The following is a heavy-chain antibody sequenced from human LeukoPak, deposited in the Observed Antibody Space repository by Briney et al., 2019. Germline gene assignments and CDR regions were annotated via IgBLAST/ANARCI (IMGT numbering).Heavy chain of an antibody. CDR2: ISHDEKNK. D-gene: IGHD3-10*01. Sequence: GRSLRLSCAASGFSFSGYAMHWVRRTPGKGLEWVAVISHDEKNKFYADSVKGRFTISRDNSKNTLFLQMNSLRAEDTAFYYCATTFRGVIITRLDYWGQGALVTVSS. V-gene: IGHV3-30*04. CDR3: ATTFRGVIITRLDY. J-gene: IGHJ4*02. CDR1: GFSFSGYA.